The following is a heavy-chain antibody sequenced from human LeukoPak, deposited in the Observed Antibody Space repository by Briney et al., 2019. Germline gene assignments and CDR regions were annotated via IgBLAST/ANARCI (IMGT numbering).Heavy chain of an antibody. CDR2: ISSGSSYI. J-gene: IGHJ6*02. CDR1: GFTFSSYS. Sequence: GGSLRLSCAASGFTFSSYSMNWVRQAPGKGLEWVSSISSGSSYIYYADSVKGRFTISRDNAKNSLYLQMNSLRAEDTAVYYCATTKDIVVVPAAIGYYYGMDVWGQGTTVTVSS. CDR3: ATTKDIVVVPAAIGYYYGMDV. D-gene: IGHD2-2*02. V-gene: IGHV3-21*01.